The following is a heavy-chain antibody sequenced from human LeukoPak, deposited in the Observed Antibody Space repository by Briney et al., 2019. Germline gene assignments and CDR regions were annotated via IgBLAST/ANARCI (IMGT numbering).Heavy chain of an antibody. V-gene: IGHV4-59*01. CDR2: IYYSGRT. CDR3: ARTRDWGGSDY. D-gene: IGHD7-27*01. J-gene: IGHJ4*02. CDR1: GGSINNYY. Sequence: PSETLSLTCTVSGGSINNYYWSWIRQPPGKGLEWIGYIYYSGRTNYNPSLKSRLTISVDTSKNQFSLELTSATAADTAVYYCARTRDWGGSDYGGQGTLVTVAS.